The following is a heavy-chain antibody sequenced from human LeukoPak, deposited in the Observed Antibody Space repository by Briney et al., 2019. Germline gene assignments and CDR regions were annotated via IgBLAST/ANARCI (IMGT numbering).Heavy chain of an antibody. V-gene: IGHV3-30-3*01. D-gene: IGHD1-26*01. J-gene: IGHJ3*02. CDR2: ISYDGSNK. Sequence: GGSLRLSCAASGFTFSSYAMHWVRQAPGKGLEWVAVISYDGSNKYYADSVKGRFTISRDNSKNTLYLQMNSLRAEDTAVYYCARGRKSSGSFTWDAFDIWGQGTMVTVSS. CDR3: ARGRKSSGSFTWDAFDI. CDR1: GFTFSSYA.